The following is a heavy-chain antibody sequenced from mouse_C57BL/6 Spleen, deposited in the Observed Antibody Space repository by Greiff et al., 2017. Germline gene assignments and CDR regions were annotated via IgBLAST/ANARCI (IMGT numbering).Heavy chain of an antibody. Sequence: EVQRVESGEGLVKPGGSLKLSCAASGFTFSSYAMSWVRQTPEKRLEWVGYISSGGDYIYYADTVKGRFTISRDNARNTLYLQMSSLKSEDTAMYYCNRNDGYPGYFDYWGQGTTLTVSS. D-gene: IGHD2-3*01. CDR2: ISSGGDYI. CDR1: GFTFSSYA. J-gene: IGHJ2*01. CDR3: NRNDGYPGYFDY. V-gene: IGHV5-9-1*02.